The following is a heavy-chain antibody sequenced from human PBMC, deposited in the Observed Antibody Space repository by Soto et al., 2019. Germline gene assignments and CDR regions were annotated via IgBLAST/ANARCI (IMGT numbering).Heavy chain of an antibody. CDR2: ISAYNGNT. D-gene: IGHD2-21*02. V-gene: IGHV1-18*04. CDR3: ARDFVLGHIVVVTATGVMDV. CDR1: GYTFTSYG. J-gene: IGHJ6*02. Sequence: QVQLVQSGAEVKKPGASVKVSCKASGYTFTSYGISWVRQAPGQGLEWMGWISAYNGNTNYAQKLQGRVTMTTDTSTSTAYMELRSLRSDDTAGYDCARDFVLGHIVVVTATGVMDVWGQGNTVTVSS.